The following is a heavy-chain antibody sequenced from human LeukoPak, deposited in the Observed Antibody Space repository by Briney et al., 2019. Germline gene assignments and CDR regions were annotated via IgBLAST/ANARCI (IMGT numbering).Heavy chain of an antibody. Sequence: QPGGSLRLSCAASGFTFSDFGMHWVRQAPGKGLESVAVTSHDGNSKYSADSVKGRFTISRDNSKNTLYLQMDSLRVEDTAVYYCAKDFRGFPYCSGGSCYSYVFDYWGQGTLVTVSS. CDR1: GFTFSDFG. CDR2: TSHDGNSK. CDR3: AKDFRGFPYCSGGSCYSYVFDY. J-gene: IGHJ4*02. D-gene: IGHD2-15*01. V-gene: IGHV3-30*18.